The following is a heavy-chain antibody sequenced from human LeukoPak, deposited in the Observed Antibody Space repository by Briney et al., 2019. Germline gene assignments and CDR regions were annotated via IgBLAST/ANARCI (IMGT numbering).Heavy chain of an antibody. CDR2: IYYSGST. CDR1: GGSISSSSYY. V-gene: IGHV4-39*01. CDR3: ARRPELTGDPEYYFDY. Sequence: PSETLSLTCTVSGGSISSSSYYWGWIRQPPGKGLEWIGSIYYSGSTYYNPSLKSRVTISVDTSKNQFSLKLSSVTAADTAVYYCARRPELTGDPEYYFDYWGQGTLVTVSS. J-gene: IGHJ4*02. D-gene: IGHD7-27*01.